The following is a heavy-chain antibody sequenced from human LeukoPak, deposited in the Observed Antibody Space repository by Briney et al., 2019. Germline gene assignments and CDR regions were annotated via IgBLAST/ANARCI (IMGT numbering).Heavy chain of an antibody. V-gene: IGHV4-30-2*01. CDR3: ASGSPSFDY. Sequence: SETLSLTCAVSGGSISSGGYSWSWIRQPPGKGLEWIGYIYHSGSTYYNPSLKSRVTISVDRSKSQFSLKLSSVTAADTAVYYCASGSPSFDYWGQGTLVTVSS. CDR2: IYHSGST. J-gene: IGHJ4*02. CDR1: GGSISSGGYS.